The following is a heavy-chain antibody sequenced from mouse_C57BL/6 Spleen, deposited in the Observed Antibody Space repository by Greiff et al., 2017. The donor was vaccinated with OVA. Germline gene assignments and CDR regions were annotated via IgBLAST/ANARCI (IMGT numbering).Heavy chain of an antibody. CDR1: GYTFPSYW. CDR3: ARGDSNLYYYAMDY. CDR2: IDPNSGGT. J-gene: IGHJ4*01. V-gene: IGHV1-72*01. D-gene: IGHD2-5*01. Sequence: VQLQQPGAELVKPGASVKLSCKASGYTFPSYWMHWVKQRPGRGLEWIGRIDPNSGGTKYNEKFKSKATLTVDKPSSTAYMQLSSLTSEDSAVYYCARGDSNLYYYAMDYWGQGTSVTVSS.